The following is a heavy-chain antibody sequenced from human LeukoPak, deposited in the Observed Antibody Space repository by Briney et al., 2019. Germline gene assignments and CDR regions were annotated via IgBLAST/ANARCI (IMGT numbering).Heavy chain of an antibody. Sequence: PSETLSLTCGVSGVSISSSEWWIWVRQPPGQGLEWIGEIHRDGRTRYNPSLKSRVTMSIDYSKNQFSLKVNSVTAADTAIYYCGKTDIYFNPIDFWGPGSLVTVSS. D-gene: IGHD3-9*01. CDR3: GKTDIYFNPIDF. CDR1: GVSISSSEW. J-gene: IGHJ4*02. V-gene: IGHV4-4*02. CDR2: IHRDGRT.